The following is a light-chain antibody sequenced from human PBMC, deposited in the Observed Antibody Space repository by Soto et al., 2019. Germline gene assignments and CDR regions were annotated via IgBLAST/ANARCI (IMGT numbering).Light chain of an antibody. V-gene: IGKV3-11*01. CDR3: QHRSNWPLT. CDR2: DAS. J-gene: IGKJ4*01. CDR1: QSVGSY. Sequence: EVVLTQSPATLSLSPRVVATLSCRASQSVGSYLAWYHQKPGQAPRLLIYDASNRATGIPARFSGSGSGTDFTLTISSLEPEEFAVYYGQHRSNWPLTFGGGTKVEIK.